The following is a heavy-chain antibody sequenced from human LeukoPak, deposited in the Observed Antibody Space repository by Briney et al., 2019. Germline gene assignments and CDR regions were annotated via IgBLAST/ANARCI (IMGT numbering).Heavy chain of an antibody. D-gene: IGHD1-26*01. J-gene: IGHJ3*02. CDR3: ATDVGATRAFDI. CDR1: GYTFTSYY. V-gene: IGHV1-46*01. Sequence: ASVKVSCKASGYTFTSYYMHWVRQAPGQGLEWMGIINPSGGSTSYAQKFQGRVTMTRDTSTSTVYMELSSLRSEDTAVYYCATDVGATRAFDIWGQGTMVTVSS. CDR2: INPSGGST.